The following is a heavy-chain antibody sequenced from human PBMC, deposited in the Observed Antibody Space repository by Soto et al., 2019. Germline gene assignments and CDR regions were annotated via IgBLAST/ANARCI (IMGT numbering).Heavy chain of an antibody. CDR3: ARGGEWLVPGTFDY. D-gene: IGHD6-19*01. CDR2: ISSSSSYI. V-gene: IGHV3-21*01. CDR1: GFTFSSYS. Sequence: GGSLRLSCAASGFTFSSYSMNWVRQAPGKGLEWVSSISSSSSYIYYADSVKGRFAISRDNAKNSLYLQMNSLRAEDTAVYYCARGGEWLVPGTFDYWGQGTLVTVS. J-gene: IGHJ4*02.